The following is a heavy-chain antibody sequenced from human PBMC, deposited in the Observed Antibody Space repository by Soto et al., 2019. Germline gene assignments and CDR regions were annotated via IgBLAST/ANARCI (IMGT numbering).Heavy chain of an antibody. CDR1: GYTFTSYD. Sequence: ASVKVSCKDSGYTFTSYDINWVRQATGQGLEWIGWMDPNSGNTGYAQKFQGRVTMTRNTSISTAYMELSSLRSEDTAVYYCARGGYYYDSSGYYWYDYWGQGTLVTVSS. CDR3: ARGGYYYDSSGYYWYDY. D-gene: IGHD3-22*01. V-gene: IGHV1-8*01. CDR2: MDPNSGNT. J-gene: IGHJ4*02.